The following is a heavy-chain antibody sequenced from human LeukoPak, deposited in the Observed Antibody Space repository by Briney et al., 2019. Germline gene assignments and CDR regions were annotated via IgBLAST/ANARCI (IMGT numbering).Heavy chain of an antibody. CDR2: ISYDANDK. D-gene: IGHD3-22*01. J-gene: IGHJ4*02. CDR1: GFTFSNYA. Sequence: GGSLRLSCAASGFTFSNYAMHWVRQAPGKGLEWVAVISYDANDKYYADSVKGRFTISRDNSKNTLYLQMNNLRAEDTAVYYCARDVLVVVLSSTPTQIDYWGQGTLVTVSS. V-gene: IGHV3-30*04. CDR3: ARDVLVVVLSSTPTQIDY.